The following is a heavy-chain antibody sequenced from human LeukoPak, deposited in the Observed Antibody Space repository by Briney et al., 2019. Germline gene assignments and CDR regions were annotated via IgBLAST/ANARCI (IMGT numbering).Heavy chain of an antibody. CDR1: GGSISSYY. D-gene: IGHD5-24*01. J-gene: IGHJ4*02. CDR2: IYYSGST. V-gene: IGHV4-59*01. Sequence: SETLSLTCTVSGGSISSYYWNWLRQPPGKGLEWVGYIYYSGSTNYNPSLKRRVTISVDTSKNQFSLKLSSVTAADTAVYYCARDSRDGYVDYWGQGTLVTVSS. CDR3: ARDSRDGYVDY.